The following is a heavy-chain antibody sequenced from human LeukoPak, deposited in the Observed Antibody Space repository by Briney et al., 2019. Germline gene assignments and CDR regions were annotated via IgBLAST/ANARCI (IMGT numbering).Heavy chain of an antibody. J-gene: IGHJ4*02. D-gene: IGHD1-26*01. V-gene: IGHV3-21*01. Sequence: KAGGSLRLSCAASGFAFSTYSMNWVRQAPGKGLEWVSSISSSSSYIYYADSVKGRFTISRDNAKNSLYLQMNSLRAEDTAVYYCARGAIWEPLNYWGQGTLVTVSS. CDR2: ISSSSSYI. CDR1: GFAFSTYS. CDR3: ARGAIWEPLNY.